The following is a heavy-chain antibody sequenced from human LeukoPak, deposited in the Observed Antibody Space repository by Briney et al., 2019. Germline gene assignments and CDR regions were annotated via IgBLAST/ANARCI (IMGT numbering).Heavy chain of an antibody. CDR3: AKDSNRGVWGSYRSYDY. CDR2: ISGSGANT. D-gene: IGHD3-16*01. CDR1: GFTFSGYD. Sequence: GGSLRLSCAASGFTFSGYDMSWVRQAPRKGLEWVSAISGSGANTYDADSVKGRFTISRDNSKNTLYLQMNSLRAEDTAVYYCAKDSNRGVWGSYRSYDYWGQGTLVTVSS. J-gene: IGHJ4*02. V-gene: IGHV3-23*01.